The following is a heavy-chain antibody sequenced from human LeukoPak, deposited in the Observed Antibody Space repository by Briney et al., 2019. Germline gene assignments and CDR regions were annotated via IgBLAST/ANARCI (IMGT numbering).Heavy chain of an antibody. CDR3: AKARGHPWPSYYFDY. CDR1: GFTFGTYA. J-gene: IGHJ4*02. Sequence: GGSLRLSCAASGFTFGTYAMNWVRQAPGKGLEWVSGIGGSGVTYYADSVKGRFTMSRDNSQNTLFLQMNSLRVEDTAVYYCAKARGHPWPSYYFDYWGQGTLVTVSS. CDR2: IGGSGVT. D-gene: IGHD5-12*01. V-gene: IGHV3-23*01.